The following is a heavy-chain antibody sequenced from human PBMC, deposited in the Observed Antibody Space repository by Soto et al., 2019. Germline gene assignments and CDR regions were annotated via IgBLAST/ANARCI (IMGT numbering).Heavy chain of an antibody. J-gene: IGHJ4*02. CDR2: IYYSGCT. CDR1: GRSISSSSYY. V-gene: IGHV4-39*01. D-gene: IGHD6-19*01. Sequence: SETLSLTCNVSGRSISSSSYYWGWIRQPPGKGLEWIGSIYYSGCTYYNPSLKSRVTISVDTSKNQYSLKLSSVTAADTAVYYCARLSGWYNYWGQGILVTVYS. CDR3: ARLSGWYNY.